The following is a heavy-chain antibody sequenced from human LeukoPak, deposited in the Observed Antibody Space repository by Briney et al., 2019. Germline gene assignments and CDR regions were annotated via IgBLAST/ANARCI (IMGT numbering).Heavy chain of an antibody. CDR2: INPNSGGT. CDR3: ARVPKIGAPIHY. V-gene: IGHV1-2*06. Sequence: ASVKVSCKASGYTFTGYYMHWVRQAPGQGLEWMGRINPNSGGTNYAQKFQGRVTMTRDTSISTAYMELSRLRSDDTAVYYCARVPKIGAPIHYWGQGTLDTVSS. CDR1: GYTFTGYY. D-gene: IGHD3-3*01. J-gene: IGHJ4*02.